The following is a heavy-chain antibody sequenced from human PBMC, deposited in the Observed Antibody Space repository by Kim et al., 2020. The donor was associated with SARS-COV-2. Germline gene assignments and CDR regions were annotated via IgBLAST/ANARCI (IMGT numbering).Heavy chain of an antibody. Sequence: YSQNFQGRITITRDTSATTAYMELSSLTSKDTAVYFCAREGSGSYNWLDPWGQGTLVTVSS. V-gene: IGHV1-3*01. CDR3: AREGSGSYNWLDP. D-gene: IGHD3-10*01. J-gene: IGHJ5*02.